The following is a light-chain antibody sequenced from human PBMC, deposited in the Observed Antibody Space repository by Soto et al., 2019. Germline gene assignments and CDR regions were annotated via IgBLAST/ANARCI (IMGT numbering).Light chain of an antibody. CDR3: MQAVQHPWT. J-gene: IGKJ1*01. Sequence: DIVMTQSPLSLPVTPGEPASISCRSSQSLLHSNGNHFLDWYLQKPGQSPQLLVYLGSSRAPGVPNKFSGSGSGTDFTLKISRVEADDVGIYYCMQAVQHPWTLGQGTKVDIK. CDR1: QSLLHSNGNHF. V-gene: IGKV2-28*01. CDR2: LGS.